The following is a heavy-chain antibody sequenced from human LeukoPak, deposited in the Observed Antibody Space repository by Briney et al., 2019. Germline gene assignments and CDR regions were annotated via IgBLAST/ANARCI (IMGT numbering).Heavy chain of an antibody. J-gene: IGHJ3*02. CDR3: SKDPNGDYVGAFDM. CDR2: ITGSGRGT. V-gene: IGHV3-23*01. D-gene: IGHD4-17*01. Sequence: GGSLTLSCTASGLTFSNYATTWVRQAPGKGLELVSSITGSGRGTYYADSVKGRFSVSRDNSQNTVFLHMNSLRADDTALYYCSKDPNGDYVGAFDMWGRGTMVTVSS. CDR1: GLTFSNYA.